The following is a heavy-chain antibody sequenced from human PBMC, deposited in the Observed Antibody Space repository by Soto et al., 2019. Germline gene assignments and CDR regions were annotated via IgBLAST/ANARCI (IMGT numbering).Heavy chain of an antibody. CDR2: SRDKPQGCST. J-gene: IGHJ4*02. CDR1: GFNLSDHY. Sequence: PGGSLRLSCAGSGFNLSDHYIDWVRQAPGKGMEWVGRSRDKPQGCSTAYAASVKGRFTTSRDESKNSAYLQMNSLKTEDTAVYYCVRATYFSDSSGYTRCLDYWGQGTLVTVSS. D-gene: IGHD3-22*01. V-gene: IGHV3-72*01. CDR3: VRATYFSDSSGYTRCLDY.